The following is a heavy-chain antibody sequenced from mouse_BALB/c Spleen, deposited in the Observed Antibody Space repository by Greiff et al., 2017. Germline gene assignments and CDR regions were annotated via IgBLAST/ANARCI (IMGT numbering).Heavy chain of an antibody. J-gene: IGHJ3*01. Sequence: EVKLVESGGGLVKPGGSLKLSCAASGFTFSDYYMYWVRQTPEKRLEWVATISDGGSYTYYPDSVKGRFTISRDNAKSNLYLQLSSLKSEDTAMYYCARGITRAWFAYWGQGTLVTVSA. D-gene: IGHD2-4*01. CDR3: ARGITRAWFAY. CDR1: GFTFSDYY. V-gene: IGHV5-4*02. CDR2: ISDGGSYT.